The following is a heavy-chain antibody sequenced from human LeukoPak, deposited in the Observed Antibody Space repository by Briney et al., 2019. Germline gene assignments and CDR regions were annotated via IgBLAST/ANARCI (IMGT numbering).Heavy chain of an antibody. J-gene: IGHJ4*02. D-gene: IGHD3-3*01. CDR2: IRSKAYGGTT. V-gene: IGHV3-49*04. CDR1: GFTFGDYA. CDR3: TRGYDFWSF. Sequence: GRSLRLSCTASGFTFGDYAMSWVRQAPGKGLEWVGFIRSKAYGGTTEYAASVKGRFTISRDDSKSIAYLQMNSLKTEDTAVYYSTRGYDFWSFWGQGTLVTVSS.